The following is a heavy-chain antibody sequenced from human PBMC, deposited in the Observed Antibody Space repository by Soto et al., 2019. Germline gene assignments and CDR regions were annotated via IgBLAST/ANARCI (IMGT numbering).Heavy chain of an antibody. CDR2: IRGETNGGTA. V-gene: IGHV3-49*04. J-gene: IGHJ4*02. CDR3: ARKRGYSYGTFDY. D-gene: IGHD5-18*01. CDR1: GFNFADYA. Sequence: SLRLSCTGSGFNFADYALTWVRQAPGKGLEWVGFIRGETNGGTADYAASLKGRITISRDDSKSIAYPQMNSLRAEDTAVYYCARKRGYSYGTFDYWGQGTLVTVSS.